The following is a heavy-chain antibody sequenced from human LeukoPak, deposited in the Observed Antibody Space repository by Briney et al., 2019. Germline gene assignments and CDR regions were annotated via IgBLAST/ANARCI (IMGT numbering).Heavy chain of an antibody. CDR1: GFTFGDDV. D-gene: IGHD6-19*01. CDR2: IRSKASGGTT. CDR3: TRGVAGIIY. J-gene: IGHJ4*02. V-gene: IGHV3-49*04. Sequence: PGGSLRLSCTASGFTFGDDVINWVRQAPGKGLEWVGFIRSKASGGTTEYAASVKGRFTISRDDSKSIAYLQMNSLKTEDTAVYYCTRGVAGIIYWGQGTLVTASS.